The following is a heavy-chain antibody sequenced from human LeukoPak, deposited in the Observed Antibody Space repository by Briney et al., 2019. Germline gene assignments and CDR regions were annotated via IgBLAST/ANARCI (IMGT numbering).Heavy chain of an antibody. CDR2: ISYDGSNK. CDR1: GFTFSSYA. CDR3: ARDLEAVAGRLDY. D-gene: IGHD6-19*01. Sequence: PGGSLRLSCAASGFTFSSYAMHWVRQAPGKGLEWVAVISYDGSNKYYADSVKGRFTISRDNSKNTLYLQMNSLRAEDTAVYYCARDLEAVAGRLDYWGQGTLVTVSS. V-gene: IGHV3-30-3*01. J-gene: IGHJ4*02.